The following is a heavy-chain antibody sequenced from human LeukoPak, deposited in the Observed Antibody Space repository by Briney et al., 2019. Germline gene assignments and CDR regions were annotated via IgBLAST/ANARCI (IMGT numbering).Heavy chain of an antibody. J-gene: IGHJ4*02. CDR1: GYTFTSYY. D-gene: IGHD6-13*01. CDR3: AREGIAAAASFDY. Sequence: ASVKVSCKASGYTFTSYYMHWVRQAPGQGLEWMGIINPSGGSTSYAQKFQGRVTMTRDTPTSTVYMELSSLRSEDTAVYYCAREGIAAAASFDYWGPGNPGHRLL. CDR2: INPSGGST. V-gene: IGHV1-46*01.